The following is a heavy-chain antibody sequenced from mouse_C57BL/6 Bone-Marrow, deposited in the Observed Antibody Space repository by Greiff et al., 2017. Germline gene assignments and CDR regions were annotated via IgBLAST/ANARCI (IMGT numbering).Heavy chain of an antibody. CDR1: GFSFNTYA. CDR2: IRSKSNNYAT. V-gene: IGHV10-1*01. Sequence: EVQLQESGGGLVQPKGSLKLSCAASGFSFNTYAMNWVRQAPGKGLEWVARIRSKSNNYATYYADSVKDRFTISRDDSESMLYLQMNNLKTEDTAMYYWVRFYDDASWFAYGGQGTLVTVSA. CDR3: VRFYDDASWFAY. D-gene: IGHD2-3*01. J-gene: IGHJ3*01.